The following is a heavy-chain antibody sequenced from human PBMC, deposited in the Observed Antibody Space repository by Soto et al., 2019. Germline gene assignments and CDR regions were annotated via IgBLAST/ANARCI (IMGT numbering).Heavy chain of an antibody. V-gene: IGHV3-23*01. J-gene: IGHJ5*02. CDR1: GFTFRSYS. D-gene: IGHD3-16*02. CDR3: AKDGLDYDYIWGSYRQNNWFDP. CDR2: ISGSGGST. Sequence: GGSLILSCAASGFTFRSYSRSWVHQAPGKGLEWVSAISGSGGSTYYADSVKGRFTISRDNSKNTLYLQMNSLRAEDTAVYYCAKDGLDYDYIWGSYRQNNWFDPWGQGTLVTVSS.